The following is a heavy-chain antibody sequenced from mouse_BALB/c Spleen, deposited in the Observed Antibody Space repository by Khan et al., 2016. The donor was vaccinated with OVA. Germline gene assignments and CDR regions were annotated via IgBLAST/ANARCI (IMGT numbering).Heavy chain of an antibody. CDR2: NNPSSDYA. J-gene: IGHJ3*01. CDR3: ASYYRYPAWFAY. V-gene: IGHV1-4*01. CDR1: GYTFTTYT. D-gene: IGHD2-14*01. Sequence: QVQLKESGAELARPGASVKMSCKASGYTFTTYTMHWVRQRPGPGLEWIGYNNPSSDYATYNQKFKDKTTLTADKSSSTAYMQLSSLTSEDSAVYYCASYYRYPAWFAYWGQGTLVTVSA.